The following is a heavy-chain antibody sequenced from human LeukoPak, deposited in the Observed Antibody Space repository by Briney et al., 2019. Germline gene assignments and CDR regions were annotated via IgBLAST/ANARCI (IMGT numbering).Heavy chain of an antibody. CDR2: LSGSGGSI. CDR1: GFIFNNYG. CDR3: VKARGAGSHKDWYFDY. D-gene: IGHD3/OR15-3a*01. J-gene: IGHJ4*02. V-gene: IGHV3-23*01. Sequence: PGGSLRLSCAASGFIFNNYGMSWVRQAPGKGLEWVSGLSGSGGSIWYADSVKGRFTISRDNPKNTLYLQMNSLRAEDTAIYYCVKARGAGSHKDWYFDYWGQGTLVTVSS.